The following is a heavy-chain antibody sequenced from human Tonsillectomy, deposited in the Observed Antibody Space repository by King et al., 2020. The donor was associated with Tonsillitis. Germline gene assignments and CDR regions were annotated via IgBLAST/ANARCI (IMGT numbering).Heavy chain of an antibody. CDR1: GGSISSYY. Sequence: VQLQESGPGLVKPSETLSLTCTVSGGSISSYYWSWIRQPPGKGLEWIGYIYYSGSTNYNPTLKSRVTISVDTSKKQFSPKMSSVTAADTAVYYCARRYCSSTSCYGLGAFDIWGQGTMVTVSS. J-gene: IGHJ3*02. D-gene: IGHD2-2*01. CDR2: IYYSGST. CDR3: ARRYCSSTSCYGLGAFDI. V-gene: IGHV4-59*08.